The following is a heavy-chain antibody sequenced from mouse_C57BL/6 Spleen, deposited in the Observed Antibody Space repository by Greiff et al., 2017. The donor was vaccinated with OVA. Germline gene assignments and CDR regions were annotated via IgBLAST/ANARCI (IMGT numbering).Heavy chain of an antibody. J-gene: IGHJ2*01. CDR2: INPSSGYT. Sequence: QVQLKQSGAELAKPGASVKLSCKASGYTFTSYWMHWVKQRPGQGLEWIGYINPSSGYTKYNQKFKDKATLTADKSSSTAYMQMSSLTYKDSAVYYGARRKDYDVPFDYWGQGTTLTVSA. D-gene: IGHD2-4*01. V-gene: IGHV1-7*01. CDR3: ARRKDYDVPFDY. CDR1: GYTFTSYW.